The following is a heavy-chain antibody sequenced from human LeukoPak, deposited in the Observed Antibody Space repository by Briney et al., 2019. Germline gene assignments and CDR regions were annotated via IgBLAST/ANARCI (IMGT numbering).Heavy chain of an antibody. D-gene: IGHD2-15*01. CDR3: ARDRVVVAARGSGSYSNAFDI. CDR1: GFTVSSNY. J-gene: IGHJ3*02. V-gene: IGHV3-11*04. CDR2: ISSSGSTI. Sequence: GGSLRLSCAASGFTVSSNYMSWVRQAPGKGLEWVSYISSSGSTIYYADSVKGRFTISRDNAKNSLYLQMNSLRAEDTAVYYCARDRVVVAARGSGSYSNAFDIWGQGTMVTVSS.